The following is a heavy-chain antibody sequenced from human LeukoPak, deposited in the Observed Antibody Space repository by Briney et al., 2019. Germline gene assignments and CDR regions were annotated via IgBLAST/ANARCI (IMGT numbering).Heavy chain of an antibody. D-gene: IGHD2-8*02. CDR3: ARHWSRYFDY. Sequence: SETLSLTCTVSGGSINSSTYYWGWIRQPPGKGLEWTGSIFYTGNTYYNPSLKSRVTISVDTSKNQFPLKLSSVTAADTAVYYCARHWSRYFDYWGQGSLVTVSS. J-gene: IGHJ4*02. CDR2: IFYTGNT. V-gene: IGHV4-39*01. CDR1: GGSINSSTYY.